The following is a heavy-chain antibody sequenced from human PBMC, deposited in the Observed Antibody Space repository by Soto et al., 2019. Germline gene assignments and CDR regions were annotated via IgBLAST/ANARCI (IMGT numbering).Heavy chain of an antibody. D-gene: IGHD1-26*01. J-gene: IGHJ4*02. V-gene: IGHV1-18*01. CDR1: GFNFVNYG. CDR3: ARVGAARVLWDFDY. CDR2: INVEDGNT. Sequence: QVQLEQSRPEVRKPGASVKVSCKASGFNFVNYGISWVRLAPGRGLEWMGWINVEDGNTNYPQKIKDRVTLTTDTSTRTHYMELRSITSDDTAVYFCARVGAARVLWDFDYWGQGTLVTVTT.